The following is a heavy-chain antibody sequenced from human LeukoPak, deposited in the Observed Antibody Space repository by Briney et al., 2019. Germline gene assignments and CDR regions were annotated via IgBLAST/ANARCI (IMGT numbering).Heavy chain of an antibody. Sequence: GGSLRLSCAASGFTFSSYEMSWVRQAPGKGLEWLSYISSTATIIYYADSVKGRFTISRDNAKNSLYLQMNSLSAEDTAVYYCASRALIEAGKGYYFDYWGQGTLVTVSS. J-gene: IGHJ4*02. CDR2: ISSTATII. V-gene: IGHV3-48*03. CDR3: ASRALIEAGKGYYFDY. CDR1: GFTFSSYE. D-gene: IGHD6-13*01.